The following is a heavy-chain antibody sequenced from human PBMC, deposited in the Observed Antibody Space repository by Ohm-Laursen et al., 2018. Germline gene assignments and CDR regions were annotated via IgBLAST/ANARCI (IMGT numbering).Heavy chain of an antibody. V-gene: IGHV1-2*02. D-gene: IGHD6-6*01. CDR2: INPNSGGT. Sequence: EASVKASCKASGYTFTGYYMHWVRQAPGQGLEWMGGINPNSGGTNYAQKFQGRVTMTRDTSISTAYMELSRLRSDDTAVYYCARDRSIAARFVSGWFDPWGQGTLVTVSS. J-gene: IGHJ5*02. CDR1: GYTFTGYY. CDR3: ARDRSIAARFVSGWFDP.